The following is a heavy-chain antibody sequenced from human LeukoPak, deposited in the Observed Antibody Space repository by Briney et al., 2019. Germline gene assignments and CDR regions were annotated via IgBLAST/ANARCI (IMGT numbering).Heavy chain of an antibody. CDR1: GFTFSSYW. D-gene: IGHD2-2*01. J-gene: IGHJ4*02. CDR3: ARGSYCSSTTCGNFDY. Sequence: PGGSLRLSCAASGFTFSSYWMHWVRQAPGKGLVWVSRIDSDGRSTSYADSVKGRFTISRDNAKNTLYLQMNSLSAEDTAVYYCARGSYCSSTTCGNFDYWGQGTLVTVSS. CDR2: IDSDGRST. V-gene: IGHV3-74*01.